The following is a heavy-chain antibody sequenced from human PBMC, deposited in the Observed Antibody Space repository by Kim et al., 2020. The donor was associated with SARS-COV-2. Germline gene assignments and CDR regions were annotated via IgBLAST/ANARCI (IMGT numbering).Heavy chain of an antibody. CDR1: GFMFVKFA. J-gene: IGHJ5*02. D-gene: IGHD2-21*01. Sequence: GGSLRLSCATSGFMFVKFAMAWVRQAPGKGPEWVSGVSPGGAPYYADSVKGRFTISRDSTKNMIYLQMSSLRVEDTAVYYCAKLGDDMRLIVDRWGQGTL. CDR3: AKLGDDMRLIVDR. V-gene: IGHV3-23*01. CDR2: VSPGGAP.